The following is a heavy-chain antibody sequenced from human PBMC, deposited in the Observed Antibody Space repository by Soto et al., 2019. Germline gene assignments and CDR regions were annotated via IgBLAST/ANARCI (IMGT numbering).Heavy chain of an antibody. CDR1: GFTFSAYN. Sequence: EVQLVESGGGLVKPGESLRLSCAGSGFTFSAYNINWVRQAPGKGLEWVSSISAGSLFIYQPDSMRGRFTISRDDARNSVYLQMNSLTAEDTAVYYCARSPGVGVRGAYRGQGTQVTVSS. CDR3: ARSPGVGVRGAY. D-gene: IGHD3-16*01. J-gene: IGHJ4*02. V-gene: IGHV3-21*01. CDR2: ISAGSLFI.